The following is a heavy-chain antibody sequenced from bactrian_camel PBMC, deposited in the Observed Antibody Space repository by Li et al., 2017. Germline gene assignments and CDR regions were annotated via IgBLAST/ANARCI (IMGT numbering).Heavy chain of an antibody. CDR3: AAHAQLWRGCGLTRENFDY. Sequence: VQLVESGGGSVEAGGSLRLSCTASRYELSRNYVAWFRQAPGKEREGVAAIYSTTGNTYYADSVKGRFTISLDSAKNTVYLQMDSLKPEDTAMYYCAAHAQLWRGCGLTRENFDYWGQGTQVTVS. V-gene: IGHV3S40*01. J-gene: IGHJ6*01. CDR1: RYELSRNY. D-gene: IGHD3*01. CDR2: IYSTTGNT.